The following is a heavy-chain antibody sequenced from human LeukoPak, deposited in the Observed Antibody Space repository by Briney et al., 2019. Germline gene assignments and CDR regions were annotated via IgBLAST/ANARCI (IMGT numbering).Heavy chain of an antibody. D-gene: IGHD3-10*01. CDR2: VNKDGTFA. CDR3: ARDRGALDI. CDR1: GFTFSDYW. V-gene: IGHV3-74*01. J-gene: IGHJ3*02. Sequence: GGSLRLSCAASGFTFSDYWMHWVRQVPGKGPVWLSRVNKDGTFAQYAGSMKGRFTISGDNAKNTVYLQVSSLRAEDTAVYYCARDRGALDIWGLGTMVIVSS.